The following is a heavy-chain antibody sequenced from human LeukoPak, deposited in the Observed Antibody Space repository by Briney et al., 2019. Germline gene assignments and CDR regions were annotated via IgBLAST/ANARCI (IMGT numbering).Heavy chain of an antibody. Sequence: SETLSLTCAVSGGSISSGGYSWSWIRQPPGKGLEWIGYIYHSGSTYYNPSLKSRVTISVDRSKNQFSLKLSSVTAADTAVYYCDRDMDIWGQGTMVTVSS. J-gene: IGHJ3*02. CDR1: GGSISSGGYS. CDR3: DRDMDI. V-gene: IGHV4-30-2*01. CDR2: IYHSGST.